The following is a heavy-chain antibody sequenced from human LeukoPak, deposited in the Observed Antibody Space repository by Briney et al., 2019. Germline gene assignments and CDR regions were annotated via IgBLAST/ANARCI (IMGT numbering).Heavy chain of an antibody. CDR2: IIPIFGTA. CDR1: GGTFSSYA. D-gene: IGHD2/OR15-2a*01. Sequence: SVKVSCKASGGTFSSYAISWVRQAPGQGLEWMGGIIPIFGTANYAQKFQGRVTITADESTSTAYMELSSLRPEDTAVYYCATDFYRGRQFDYWGQGTLVTVSS. CDR3: ATDFYRGRQFDY. J-gene: IGHJ4*02. V-gene: IGHV1-69*13.